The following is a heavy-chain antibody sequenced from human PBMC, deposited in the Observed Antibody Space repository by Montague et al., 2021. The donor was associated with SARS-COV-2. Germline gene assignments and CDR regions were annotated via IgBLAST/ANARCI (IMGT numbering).Heavy chain of an antibody. Sequence: SLRLSCAASEFTVSSNYMSWVRQAPGKGLECVSVIYSRGSTYYADSVKGRFTISRDNSKNTLYLQMNSLRAEDTAVYYCARKTDGPAGDYWGQGTLVTVSS. CDR2: IYSRGST. D-gene: IGHD5-24*01. J-gene: IGHJ4*02. V-gene: IGHV3-53*01. CDR3: ARKTDGPAGDY. CDR1: EFTVSSNY.